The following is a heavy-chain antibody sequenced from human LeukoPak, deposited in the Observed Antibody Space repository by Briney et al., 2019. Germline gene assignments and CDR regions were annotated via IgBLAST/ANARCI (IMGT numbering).Heavy chain of an antibody. CDR1: GYTFTSYY. CDR2: INPSGGST. D-gene: IGHD3-3*01. CDR3: ARADPIFGVVPYFDY. J-gene: IGHJ4*02. V-gene: IGHV1-46*01. Sequence: ASVKVSCKASGYTFTSYYMHWVRQAPGRGLEWMGIINPSGGSTSYAQRFQGRVTMTRDTSTSTVYMELSSLRSVDTAVYYCARADPIFGVVPYFDYWGQGTLVTVSS.